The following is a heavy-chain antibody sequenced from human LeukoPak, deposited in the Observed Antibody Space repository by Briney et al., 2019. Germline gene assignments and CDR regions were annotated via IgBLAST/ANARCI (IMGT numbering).Heavy chain of an antibody. Sequence: GGSLRLSCAASGFTFSNYWMHWVRQDPGKGLVWVSFINPDGSTTNYADSVKGRFTISRDNAKNTLYLQMNSLTAEDTAVYYCARGPPWYFDLWGRGTLVTVSS. CDR2: INPDGSTT. D-gene: IGHD6-25*01. CDR3: ARGPPWYFDL. J-gene: IGHJ2*01. V-gene: IGHV3-74*01. CDR1: GFTFSNYW.